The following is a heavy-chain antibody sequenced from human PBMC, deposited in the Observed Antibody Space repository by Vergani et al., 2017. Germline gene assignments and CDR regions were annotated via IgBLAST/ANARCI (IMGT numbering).Heavy chain of an antibody. CDR3: ARVEMATEGPLHYYYGMDV. J-gene: IGHJ6*02. CDR1: GGSISSYY. Sequence: QVQLQESGPGLVKPSETLSLTCTVSGGSISSYYWSWIRQPPGKGLEWIGYIYYSGSTNYNPSLKSRVTISVDTSKNQFSLKRSSVTAADTAVYYCARVEMATEGPLHYYYGMDVWGQGTTVTVSS. D-gene: IGHD5-24*01. CDR2: IYYSGST. V-gene: IGHV4-59*01.